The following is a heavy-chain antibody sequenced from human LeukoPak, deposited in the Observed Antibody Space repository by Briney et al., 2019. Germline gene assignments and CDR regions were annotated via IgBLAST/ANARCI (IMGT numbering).Heavy chain of an antibody. Sequence: SETLSLTCTVSGGSISTYYWSWIRQPPGKGLEWIGYIYYSGSTEYNPSLKSRVTISVDTTKNQLSLEVRSVTGADTAVYFCARDSRFSSVAARYLDVFDMWGQGTMVTVSS. CDR2: IYYSGST. CDR3: ARDSRFSSVAARYLDVFDM. V-gene: IGHV4-59*01. J-gene: IGHJ3*02. CDR1: GGSISTYY. D-gene: IGHD6-6*01.